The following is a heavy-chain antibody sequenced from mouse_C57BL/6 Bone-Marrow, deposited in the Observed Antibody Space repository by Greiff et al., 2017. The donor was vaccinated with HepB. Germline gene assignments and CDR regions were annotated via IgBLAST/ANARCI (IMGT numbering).Heavy chain of an antibody. CDR1: VFTFSSYA. J-gene: IGHJ2*01. D-gene: IGHD2-3*01. CDR2: ISDGGSYT. Sequence: EVKLMESGGGLVKPGGSLKLSCAASVFTFSSYAMSWVRQTPEKRLEWVATISDGGSYTYYPDNVKGRFTISRDNAKNNLYLQMSHLKSEDTAMYYCARERWLLRYFDYWGQGTTLTVSS. CDR3: ARERWLLRYFDY. V-gene: IGHV5-4*01.